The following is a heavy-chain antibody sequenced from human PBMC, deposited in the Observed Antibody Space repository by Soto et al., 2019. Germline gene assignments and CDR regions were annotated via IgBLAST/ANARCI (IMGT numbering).Heavy chain of an antibody. V-gene: IGHV3-30*02. Sequence: GGSLRLSCVVSGFIFSNNGMHWVRQTPGKGLEWVAFMSYDGGDTFYADSVKGRFTISRDNSKNTLFLHMSNLRAEDTAMYYCTIVRVADSALDHWGQGTLVTVS. J-gene: IGHJ4*02. CDR3: TIVRVADSALDH. CDR2: MSYDGGDT. D-gene: IGHD3-10*02. CDR1: GFIFSNNG.